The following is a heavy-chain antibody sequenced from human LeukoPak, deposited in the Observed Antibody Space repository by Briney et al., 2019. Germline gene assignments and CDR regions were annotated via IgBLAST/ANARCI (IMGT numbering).Heavy chain of an antibody. D-gene: IGHD1-14*01. J-gene: IGHJ4*02. Sequence: SETLSLTCTVSGGSISNYYWTWIRQPPGKGLEWIGEINHSGSTNYNPSLKSRVTISVDTSKNQFSLKLSSVTAADTAVYYCARHRKGPVGYWGQGTLVTVSS. CDR1: GGSISNYY. CDR2: INHSGST. CDR3: ARHRKGPVGY. V-gene: IGHV4-34*01.